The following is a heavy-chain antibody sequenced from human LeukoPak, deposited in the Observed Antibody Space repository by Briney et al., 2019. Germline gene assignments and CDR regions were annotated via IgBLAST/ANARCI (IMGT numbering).Heavy chain of an antibody. D-gene: IGHD3-22*01. CDR2: IIPILGIA. Sequence: SVKVSCKASGGTFSSYAISWVRQAPEQGLEWMGRIIPILGIANYAQKFQGRVTITADKSTSTAYMELSSLRSEDTAVYYCARGYDSSGSAEYFQHWGQGTLVTVSS. J-gene: IGHJ1*01. CDR1: GGTFSSYA. V-gene: IGHV1-69*04. CDR3: ARGYDSSGSAEYFQH.